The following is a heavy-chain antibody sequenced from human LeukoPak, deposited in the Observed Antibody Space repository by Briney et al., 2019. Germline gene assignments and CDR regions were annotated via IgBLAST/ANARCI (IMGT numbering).Heavy chain of an antibody. Sequence: GGSLRLSSAPSAFSSADYAMGWVRPAHGNGREWVCLTRADGDSTNYADSVRGRFTMSRDNSKNSLYLQMNSLRTVDPALYYCAKDTGDIVVVVAATPGWFGHWGQGTLVTVSS. CDR3: AKDTGDIVVVVAATPGWFGH. V-gene: IGHV3-43*02. D-gene: IGHD2-15*01. CDR1: AFSSADYA. J-gene: IGHJ5*02. CDR2: TRADGDST.